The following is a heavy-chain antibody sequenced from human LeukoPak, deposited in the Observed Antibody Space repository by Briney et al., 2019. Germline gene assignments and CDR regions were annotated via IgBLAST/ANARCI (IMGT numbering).Heavy chain of an antibody. D-gene: IGHD6-13*01. J-gene: IGHJ5*02. CDR2: IYYSGST. Sequence: SETLSLTCTVSGGSISSSGYYWGWIRQPPGKGLEWIGYIYYSGSTNYNPSLKSRVTISVDTSKNQFSLKLSSVTAADTAVYYCARLNAYSSSWFATWGQGTLVTVSS. CDR1: GGSISSSGYY. CDR3: ARLNAYSSSWFAT. V-gene: IGHV4-61*05.